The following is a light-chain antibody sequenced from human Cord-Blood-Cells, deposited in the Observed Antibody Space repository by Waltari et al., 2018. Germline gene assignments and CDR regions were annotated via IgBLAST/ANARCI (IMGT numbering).Light chain of an antibody. Sequence: NFMLTQPHSASESPGKTVTISCTRSSGSIASNSVQWYQQRPGSSPLPGFYGDNQRPSGVPERFSGSIDSSSNSASLTISGLKTEDEADIYCQSYDSSKHVVCGGGTKLTVL. CDR3: QSYDSSKHVV. J-gene: IGLJ2*01. CDR1: SGSIASNS. CDR2: GDN. V-gene: IGLV6-57*01.